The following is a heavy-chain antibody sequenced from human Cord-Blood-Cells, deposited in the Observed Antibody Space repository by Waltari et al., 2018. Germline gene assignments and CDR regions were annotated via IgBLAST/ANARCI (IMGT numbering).Heavy chain of an antibody. D-gene: IGHD2-2*01. CDR1: GFTFSSYA. V-gene: IGHV3-23*04. Sequence: EVQLVESGGGLVQPGGSLRLSCAASGFTFSSYAMSWVRQAPGKGLEWVPASSGSTYYADSVKGRFTISRDNSKNTLYLQMNSLRAEDTAVYYCAKGGYCSSTSCYYDFWSGYYYYYGMDVWGQGTTVTVSS. J-gene: IGHJ6*02. CDR2: SSGST. CDR3: AKGGYCSSTSCYYDFWSGYYYYYGMDV.